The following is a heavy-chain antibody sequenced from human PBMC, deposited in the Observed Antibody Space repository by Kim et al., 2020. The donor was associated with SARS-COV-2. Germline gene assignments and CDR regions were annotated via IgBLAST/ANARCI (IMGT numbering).Heavy chain of an antibody. CDR1: GFTFSSYG. D-gene: IGHD6-19*01. Sequence: GGSLRLSCAASGFTFSSYGMHWVRQAPGKGLEWVAVIWYDGSNKYYADSVKGRFTISRDNSKNTLYLQMNSLRAEDTAVYYCARGGEAVAPYYFDYWGQGTLVTVSS. CDR3: ARGGEAVAPYYFDY. CDR2: IWYDGSNK. V-gene: IGHV3-33*01. J-gene: IGHJ4*02.